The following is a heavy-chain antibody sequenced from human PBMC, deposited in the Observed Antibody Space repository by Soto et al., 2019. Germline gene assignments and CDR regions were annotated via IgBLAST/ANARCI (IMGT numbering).Heavy chain of an antibody. CDR2: IKYSGTT. Sequence: SETLSLTCTVFDGSIISSRGHWVLIREPTRNGLEWIVSIKYSGTTFYNPSLNSRVTLSVDTSKNQFALKLSSVTAAETAVYYCARHGITGSYYDAFDIWGQGTMVTVSS. CDR1: DGSIISSRGH. CDR3: ARHGITGSYYDAFDI. V-gene: IGHV4-39*01. J-gene: IGHJ3*02. D-gene: IGHD1-26*01.